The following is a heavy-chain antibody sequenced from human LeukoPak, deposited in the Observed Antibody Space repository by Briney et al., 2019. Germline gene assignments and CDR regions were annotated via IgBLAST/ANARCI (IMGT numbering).Heavy chain of an antibody. D-gene: IGHD3-22*01. CDR1: GFTFSGSA. V-gene: IGHV3-73*01. Sequence: GGSLRLSCAASGFTFSGSAMHWVRQASGKGLEWVGRIRSKANSYATAYAASVKGRFTISRDDSKNTAYLQMNSLKTEDTAVYYCTRRQYYDSSGYYYLDYWGQGTLVTVSS. CDR3: TRRQYYDSSGYYYLDY. J-gene: IGHJ4*02. CDR2: IRSKANSYAT.